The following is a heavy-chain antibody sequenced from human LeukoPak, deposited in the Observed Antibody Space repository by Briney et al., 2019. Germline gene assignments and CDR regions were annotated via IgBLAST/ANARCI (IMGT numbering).Heavy chain of an antibody. J-gene: IGHJ4*02. CDR3: ARDSGTAPDY. CDR1: GGSISSGGYY. D-gene: IGHD5-18*01. CDR2: IFHSGST. Sequence: SETLPLTCTVSGGSISSGGYYWSWIRQHPGKGLEWIGYIFHSGSTYYNPSLRTRVTISVDTSKNQFSLKLSSVTAADAAVYYCARDSGTAPDYWGQGTPVTVSS. V-gene: IGHV4-31*03.